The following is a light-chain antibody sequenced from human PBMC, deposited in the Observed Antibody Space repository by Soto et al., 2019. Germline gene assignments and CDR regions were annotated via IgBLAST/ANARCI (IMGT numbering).Light chain of an antibody. CDR3: QQYNNWPPPLT. CDR1: QSVSSN. CDR2: GAS. V-gene: IGKV3-15*01. Sequence: EIVMTQSPATLSVSPGERATLSCRASQSVSSNLAWYQQKPGQAPRLLIYGASTRDTGIPARFSGSGSGTEFTLTISCRQSEDFAGYCCQQYNNWPPPLTFGGGTKVEIK. J-gene: IGKJ4*01.